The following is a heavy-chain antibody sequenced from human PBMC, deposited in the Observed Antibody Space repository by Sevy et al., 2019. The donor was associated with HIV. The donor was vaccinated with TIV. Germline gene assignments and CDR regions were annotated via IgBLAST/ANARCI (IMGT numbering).Heavy chain of an antibody. Sequence: GESLKISCKGSGYSFTSYWIGWVRQMPGKGLEWMGIIYPGDSDTRYSPSFKGQVTILADKSISTAYRQWSSLKASDTAMYYCARLTYYYDSSDLDYWGQGTLVTVSS. CDR2: IYPGDSDT. V-gene: IGHV5-51*01. D-gene: IGHD3-22*01. J-gene: IGHJ4*02. CDR3: ARLTYYYDSSDLDY. CDR1: GYSFTSYW.